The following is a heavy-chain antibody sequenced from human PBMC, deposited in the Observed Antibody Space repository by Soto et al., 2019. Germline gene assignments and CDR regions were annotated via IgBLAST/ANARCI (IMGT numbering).Heavy chain of an antibody. Sequence: SVKVSCKASGGTFSSYAISWVRQAPGQGLEWMGGIIPIFGTANYAQKLQGRVTITADESTSTAYMELSSLRSEDTAVYYCARGTTVYGSGSYYAPYYYYYGMDVWGQGPTVTVSS. D-gene: IGHD3-10*01. CDR2: IIPIFGTA. J-gene: IGHJ6*02. V-gene: IGHV1-69*13. CDR3: ARGTTVYGSGSYYAPYYYYYGMDV. CDR1: GGTFSSYA.